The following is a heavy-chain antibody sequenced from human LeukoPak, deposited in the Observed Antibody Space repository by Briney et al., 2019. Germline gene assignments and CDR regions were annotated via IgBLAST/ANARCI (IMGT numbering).Heavy chain of an antibody. Sequence: GGSLRLSCAASGFTVSRNYMSWVRQAPGKGLEWVSVIYSGGSTYYADSVKGRFTISRDNSKNTLNLQMYSLRADDTAVYYCASDPGGNQNGFDIWGQGTMVTVSS. CDR2: IYSGGST. CDR1: GFTVSRNY. V-gene: IGHV3-66*01. D-gene: IGHD3-16*01. J-gene: IGHJ3*02. CDR3: ASDPGGNQNGFDI.